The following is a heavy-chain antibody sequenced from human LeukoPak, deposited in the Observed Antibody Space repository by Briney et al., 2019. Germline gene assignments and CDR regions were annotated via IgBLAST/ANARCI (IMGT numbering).Heavy chain of an antibody. CDR3: ARGGGLDV. CDR2: INHNGNAN. CDR1: GFTFSSYA. V-gene: IGHV3-7*03. Sequence: GGSLRLSCAASGFTFSSYAMHWVRQAPGKGLEWVASINHNGNANYYVDSVKGRFTISRDNAKNSLYLQMSNLRAEDTAVYFCARGGGLDVWGQGATVTVSS. J-gene: IGHJ6*02. D-gene: IGHD3-16*01.